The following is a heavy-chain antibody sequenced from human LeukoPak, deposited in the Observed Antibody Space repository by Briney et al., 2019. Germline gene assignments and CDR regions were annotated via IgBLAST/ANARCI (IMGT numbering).Heavy chain of an antibody. CDR1: GFTFSSYA. CDR3: AKDVGYCSSTSCYHFDY. Sequence: GGSPRLSCAASGFTFSSYAMSWVRQAPGKGLEWVSAISGSGGSTYYADSVKGRFTISRDNSKNTLYLQMNSLRAEDTAVYYCAKDVGYCSSTSCYHFDYWGQGTLVAVSS. D-gene: IGHD2-2*01. CDR2: ISGSGGST. V-gene: IGHV3-23*01. J-gene: IGHJ4*02.